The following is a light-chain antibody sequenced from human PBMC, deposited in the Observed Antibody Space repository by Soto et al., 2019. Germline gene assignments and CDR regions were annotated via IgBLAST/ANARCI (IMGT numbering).Light chain of an antibody. Sequence: EIVLTQSPATLSLSPGERATLSCRASQNIDTYLDWYQQKPGQSPRLLIFDASSRATGTPARFSGSGSATDFTLTISRLEPEDFAVYYCQQYDNAPQTFGQGTRVEIK. J-gene: IGKJ1*01. CDR3: QQYDNAPQT. CDR1: QNIDTY. CDR2: DAS. V-gene: IGKV3-20*01.